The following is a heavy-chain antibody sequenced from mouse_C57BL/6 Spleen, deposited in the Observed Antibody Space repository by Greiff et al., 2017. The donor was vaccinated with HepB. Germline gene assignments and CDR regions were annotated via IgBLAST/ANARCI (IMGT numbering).Heavy chain of an antibody. Sequence: QVQLQQPRSELVSPGSSVKLSCKASVYTFTTYWMHWVKQRPIHGLEWIGNIDPSDSETHYNQKFKDKATLTVDKSSSTAYMRLSSLAAEDSAGYYCGTDYDVGAWFAYWGQGTLVTVSA. V-gene: IGHV1-52*01. CDR2: IDPSDSET. D-gene: IGHD2-4*01. CDR1: VYTFTTYW. J-gene: IGHJ3*01. CDR3: GTDYDVGAWFAY.